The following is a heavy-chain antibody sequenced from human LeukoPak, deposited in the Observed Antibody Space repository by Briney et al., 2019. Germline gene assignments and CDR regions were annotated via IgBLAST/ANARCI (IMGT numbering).Heavy chain of an antibody. V-gene: IGHV3-53*01. CDR1: GFTVSSNY. J-gene: IGHJ4*02. D-gene: IGHD6-19*01. Sequence: GGSLRLSCAASGFTVSSNYMSWVRQAPGKGLEWVSVIYSGGSTYYADSVKGRFTISRDNSKNTLYLQMNSLRAEDTAVYYCARAYSSGWYKCYFGYWGQGTLVTVSS. CDR2: IYSGGST. CDR3: ARAYSSGWYKCYFGY.